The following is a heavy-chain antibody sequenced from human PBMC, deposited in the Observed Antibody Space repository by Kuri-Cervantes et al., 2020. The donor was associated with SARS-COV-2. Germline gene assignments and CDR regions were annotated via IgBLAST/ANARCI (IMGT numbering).Heavy chain of an antibody. D-gene: IGHD3-3*01. CDR3: ARGAYDFWSGYYPRYYFDY. CDR2: ISSSSGSI. V-gene: IGHV3-21*01. Sequence: GESLKISCAASGFTFSSYSMNWVRQAPGKGLEWVSSISSSSGSIYYADSVRGRFTISRDNAKNSLYLQMNSLRAEDTAVYYCARGAYDFWSGYYPRYYFDYWGQGTLVTVSS. J-gene: IGHJ4*02. CDR1: GFTFSSYS.